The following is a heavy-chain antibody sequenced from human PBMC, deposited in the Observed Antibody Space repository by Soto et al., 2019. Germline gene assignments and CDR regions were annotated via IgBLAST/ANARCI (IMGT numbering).Heavy chain of an antibody. CDR3: AKGKRDKGYCTGTSCPNCFDY. J-gene: IGHJ4*02. Sequence: GGALSPSCASSGFTFSSYVMHWVRPAPGEGVGWVAVISYDGSNKYYVDSVKGRFTISRDNSKNTLYLQMSSLRAEDTAVYYCAKGKRDKGYCTGTSCPNCFDYWGQGTLVTVSS. CDR1: GFTFSSYV. CDR2: ISYDGSNK. V-gene: IGHV3-30*18. D-gene: IGHD2-2*01.